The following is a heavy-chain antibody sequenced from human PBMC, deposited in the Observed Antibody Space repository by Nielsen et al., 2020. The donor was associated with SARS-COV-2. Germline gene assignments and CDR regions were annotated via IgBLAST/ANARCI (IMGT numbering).Heavy chain of an antibody. V-gene: IGHV3-23*03. CDR2: IYSGGSGT. Sequence: GESLKISCAASGFTFSSYAMSWVRQAPGKGLEWISVIYSGGSGTYYADSVKGRFTISRHNSKNTLYLQMNSLRAEDTAVYYCARWGIAAAEDWFDPWGQGTLVTVSP. D-gene: IGHD6-13*01. J-gene: IGHJ5*02. CDR3: ARWGIAAAEDWFDP. CDR1: GFTFSSYA.